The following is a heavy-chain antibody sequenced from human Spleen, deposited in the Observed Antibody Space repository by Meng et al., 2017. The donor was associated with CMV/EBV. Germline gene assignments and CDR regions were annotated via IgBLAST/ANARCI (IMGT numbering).Heavy chain of an antibody. V-gene: IGHV4-34*01. J-gene: IGHJ3*02. D-gene: IGHD2-2*01. CDR1: GGSFSGYY. CDR3: AKWCLGYCSTPDDAFDI. CDR2: INHSGST. Sequence: GSLRLSCAVYGGSFSGYYWSWIRQPPGKGLEWIGEINHSGSTNYNPSLKSRVTISVDTSKNQFSLKLSSVTAAYTALYYCAKWCLGYCSTPDDAFDIWGQGTMVTVSS.